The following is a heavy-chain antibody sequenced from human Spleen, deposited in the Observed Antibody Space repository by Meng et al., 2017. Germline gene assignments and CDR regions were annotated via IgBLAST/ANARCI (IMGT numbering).Heavy chain of an antibody. D-gene: IGHD3-22*01. Sequence: ASVKVSCKASGYTFTSYGISWVRQAPGQGLEWMGWISAYNGNTNYAQKLQGRVTMTTDTSTSTAYMELRSLRSDDTAVYYCARANYYDSSGYGVGFDYWGQGTLVTVSS. CDR3: ARANYYDSSGYGVGFDY. CDR2: ISAYNGNT. CDR1: GYTFTSYG. V-gene: IGHV1-18*01. J-gene: IGHJ4*02.